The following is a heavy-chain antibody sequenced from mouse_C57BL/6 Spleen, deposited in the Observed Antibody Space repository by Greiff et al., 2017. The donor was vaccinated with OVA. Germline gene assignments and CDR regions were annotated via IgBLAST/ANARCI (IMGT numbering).Heavy chain of an antibody. Sequence: QVQLQQPGAELVKPGASVKVSCKASGYTFTSYWMHWVKQRPGQGLEWIGRIHPSASDTNYNQKFKGKATLTVDKSSSTAYMQLSSLTSEDSAVYYCAYYDDGDWYFDVWGTGTTVTVSS. J-gene: IGHJ1*03. CDR1: GYTFTSYW. D-gene: IGHD2-4*01. CDR2: IHPSASDT. CDR3: AYYDDGDWYFDV. V-gene: IGHV1-74*01.